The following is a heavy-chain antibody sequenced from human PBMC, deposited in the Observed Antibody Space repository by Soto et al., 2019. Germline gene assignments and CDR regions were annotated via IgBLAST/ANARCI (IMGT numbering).Heavy chain of an antibody. V-gene: IGHV3-23*01. CDR3: AGVYDSSGYYYGFDY. D-gene: IGHD3-22*01. Sequence: QPGGSLRLSCAASGFTFSSYAMSWVHQAPGKGLEWVSAISGSGGSTYYADSVKGRFTISRDNSKNTLYLQMNSLRAEDTAVYYCAGVYDSSGYYYGFDYWGQGTLVTVSS. J-gene: IGHJ4*02. CDR2: ISGSGGST. CDR1: GFTFSSYA.